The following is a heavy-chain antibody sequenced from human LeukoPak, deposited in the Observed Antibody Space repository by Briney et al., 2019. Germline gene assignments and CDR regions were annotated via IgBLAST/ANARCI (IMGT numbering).Heavy chain of an antibody. Sequence: GESLKISCTCSGYSFTSSWIGWGRQMAGQGLEWMGILYPGGSDIRYSTSFQSRVTTSVDKTITTAYLQWRSLKASDSATYYCAKLMGVTAMDVWGQGTTVIVSS. CDR3: AKLMGVTAMDV. V-gene: IGHV5-51*01. CDR2: LYPGGSDI. CDR1: GYSFTSSW. D-gene: IGHD2-21*02. J-gene: IGHJ6*02.